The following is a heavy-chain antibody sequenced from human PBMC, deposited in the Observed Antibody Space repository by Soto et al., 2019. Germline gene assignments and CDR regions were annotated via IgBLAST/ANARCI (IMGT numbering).Heavy chain of an antibody. J-gene: IGHJ6*02. CDR1: GGSISSYY. D-gene: IGHD6-13*01. CDR2: IYYSGST. CDR3: AGGGGGSSWYYYYYGMDV. V-gene: IGHV4-59*01. Sequence: SETLSLTCTVSGGSISSYYWSWIRQPPGKGLEWIGYIYYSGSTNYNPSLKSRVTISVDTSKNQFSLKLSSVTAADTAGYYWAGGGGGSSWYYYYYGMDVWGQGTTVTVSS.